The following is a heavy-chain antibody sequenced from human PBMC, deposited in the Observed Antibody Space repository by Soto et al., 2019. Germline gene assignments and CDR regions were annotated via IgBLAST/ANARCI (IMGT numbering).Heavy chain of an antibody. J-gene: IGHJ5*02. Sequence: QVQLVQSGAEVKKPGSSVKVSCKASGGTFSSYTISWVRQAPGQGLEWMGRIIPILGIANYAQKFQGRVTITADKSTSTAYMELSSLRSEDTAVYYCTYCSGGSCPPRFDPWGQGTLVTVSS. D-gene: IGHD2-15*01. CDR2: IIPILGIA. V-gene: IGHV1-69*02. CDR3: TYCSGGSCPPRFDP. CDR1: GGTFSSYT.